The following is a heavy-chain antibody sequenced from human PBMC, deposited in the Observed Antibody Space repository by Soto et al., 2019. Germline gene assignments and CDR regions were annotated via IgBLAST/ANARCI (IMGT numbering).Heavy chain of an antibody. Sequence: QVQLVQSGAEVKKPGASVKVSCKASGYTFTSYGISWVRQAPGQGLEWMGWISAYNGNTNYAQKLQGRVTRTTDTSTSTAYMELRSLRSDDTAVYYCARVVLGYSGYDSGRFDPWGQGTLVTVSS. CDR2: ISAYNGNT. V-gene: IGHV1-18*04. CDR3: ARVVLGYSGYDSGRFDP. D-gene: IGHD5-12*01. J-gene: IGHJ5*02. CDR1: GYTFTSYG.